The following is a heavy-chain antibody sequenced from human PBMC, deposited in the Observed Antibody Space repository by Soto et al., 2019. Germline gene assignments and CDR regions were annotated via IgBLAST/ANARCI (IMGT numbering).Heavy chain of an antibody. V-gene: IGHV3-30*03. CDR1: GFTFSDYG. D-gene: IGHD4-17*01. Sequence: QVQLVESGGGVVQPGRSLRLSCAASGFTFSDYGIHWVRQAPGKGLEWVAVTSFDGGNKYYADSVKGRFTISRDSSQKIVDLQMNSLRAEDTAVFYCARGATVTTRVGFDYWGQGTLLTVSS. CDR3: ARGATVTTRVGFDY. CDR2: TSFDGGNK. J-gene: IGHJ4*02.